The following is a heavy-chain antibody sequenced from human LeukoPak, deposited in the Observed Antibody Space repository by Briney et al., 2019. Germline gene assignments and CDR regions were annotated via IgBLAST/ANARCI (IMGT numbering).Heavy chain of an antibody. J-gene: IGHJ4*02. CDR1: GYTFTSYD. Sequence: ASVKVSCKASGYTFTSYDINWVRQATGQGLEWMGCMNPDSGNTGYAQTFQGRVTMTRNTSISTAYMELSSLRSEDTAVYYCARGLWQGLLVDYWGQGTLVTVSS. V-gene: IGHV1-8*02. CDR3: ARGLWQGLLVDY. D-gene: IGHD6-6*01. CDR2: MNPDSGNT.